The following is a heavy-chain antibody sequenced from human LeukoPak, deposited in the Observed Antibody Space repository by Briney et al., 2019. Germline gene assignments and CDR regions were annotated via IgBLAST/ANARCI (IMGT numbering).Heavy chain of an antibody. J-gene: IGHJ3*02. D-gene: IGHD6-13*01. Sequence: GGSLRLSCAASGFTFSSYGMHWVRQAPGKGLEWVAFIRYDGSNKYYADSVKGRFTISRDNSKNTLYLQMNSLRAEDTAVYYCAKPTSGYSSSWNAFDIWGQGTMLTVSS. V-gene: IGHV3-30*02. CDR2: IRYDGSNK. CDR3: AKPTSGYSSSWNAFDI. CDR1: GFTFSSYG.